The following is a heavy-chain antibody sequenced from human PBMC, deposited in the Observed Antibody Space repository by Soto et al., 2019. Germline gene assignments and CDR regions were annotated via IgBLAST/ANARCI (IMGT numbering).Heavy chain of an antibody. V-gene: IGHV4-34*01. D-gene: IGHD5-18*01. CDR1: GGSFSGYY. Sequence: SSETLSLTCAFYGGSFSGYYWSWIRQPPGKGLEWIGEINHSGSTNYNPSLKSRVTISVDTSKNQFSLKLSSVTAADTAVYYCATYGVDTAMVVDYWGQGTLVTVSS. CDR2: INHSGST. CDR3: ATYGVDTAMVVDY. J-gene: IGHJ4*02.